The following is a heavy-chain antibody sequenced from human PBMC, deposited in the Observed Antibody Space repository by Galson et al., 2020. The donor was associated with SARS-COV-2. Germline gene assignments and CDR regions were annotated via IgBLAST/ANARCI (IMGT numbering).Heavy chain of an antibody. CDR2: INSGGNT. V-gene: IGHV4-34*01. D-gene: IGHD3-10*01. CDR3: ARGHRGVVPSPVLGLGRGYSYYYMDV. CDR1: GGSFSGYS. Sequence: SETLSLTCAVYGGSFSGYSWTWIRQPPGKGLEWIGEINSGGNTNYSPSLRSRVTISVDTSKNQFSLNLRSVTAADSALYYCARGHRGVVPSPVLGLGRGYSYYYMDVWDKGTTVTVSS. J-gene: IGHJ6*03.